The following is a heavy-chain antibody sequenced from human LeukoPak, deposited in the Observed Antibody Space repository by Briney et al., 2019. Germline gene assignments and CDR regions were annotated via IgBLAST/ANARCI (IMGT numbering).Heavy chain of an antibody. CDR3: VVPYSSGWTRDY. J-gene: IGHJ4*02. CDR1: GYTFTGYY. D-gene: IGHD6-19*01. CDR2: INPNSDGT. Sequence: GASVKVSCKASGYTFTGYYMHWVRQAPGQGLEWMGWINPNSDGTNYAQKFQGWVTMTRDTSISTAYMELSRLRSDDTAVYYCVVPYSSGWTRDYWGQGTLVTVSS. V-gene: IGHV1-2*04.